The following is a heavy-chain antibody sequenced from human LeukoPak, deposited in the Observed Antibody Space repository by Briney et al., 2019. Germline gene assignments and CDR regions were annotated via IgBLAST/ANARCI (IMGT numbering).Heavy chain of an antibody. D-gene: IGHD1-1*01. CDR1: GGSLSDYY. CDR2: INHGGTT. V-gene: IGHV4-34*01. CDR3: ARAITTTPTSYFYYYYKDV. Sequence: PSETLSLTCGVYGGSLSDYYWTWIRQPPGKGLEWIGEINHGGTTNYNPSLKSRVTTSVDTSKNQFSLKLSSVTAADTAVYYCARAITTTPTSYFYYYYKDVWGKGTTVTVSS. J-gene: IGHJ6*03.